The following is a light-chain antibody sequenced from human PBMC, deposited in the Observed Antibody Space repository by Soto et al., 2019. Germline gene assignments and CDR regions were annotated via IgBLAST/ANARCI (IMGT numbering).Light chain of an antibody. CDR1: SSNIGRNT. V-gene: IGLV1-44*01. J-gene: IGLJ2*01. CDR2: SND. CDR3: AAWDDSLNGPV. Sequence: QSVLTQPPSASGTPGQRVTISCSGSSSNIGRNTVNWYQQLPGTAPKLLIYSNDRRPSGVPDRFSGSKSGTSASLAISGLQSEDEADYYCAAWDDSLNGPVFGGGTQLTVL.